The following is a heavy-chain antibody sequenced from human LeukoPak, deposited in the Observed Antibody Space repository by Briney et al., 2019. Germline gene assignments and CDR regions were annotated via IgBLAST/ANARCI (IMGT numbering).Heavy chain of an antibody. V-gene: IGHV3-23*01. CDR1: GFTFSSYA. CDR3: ARDFYDGFALDY. D-gene: IGHD2/OR15-2a*01. Sequence: GGSLRLSCAAPGFTFSSYAMSWVRQAPGKGLEWVSAISGSGGSTYYTDSVKGRFTISRDNARNSLYLQMDNLRAEDTGVYYCARDFYDGFALDYWGQGTLVTVSS. CDR2: ISGSGGST. J-gene: IGHJ4*02.